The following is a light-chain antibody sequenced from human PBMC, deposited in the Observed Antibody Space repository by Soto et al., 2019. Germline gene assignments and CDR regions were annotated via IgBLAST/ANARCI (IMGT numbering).Light chain of an antibody. Sequence: EIMMTQSPATLSVSPGERATLSCRASQSVGNNLAWYQQKPGQTPRLLIYYASTRATGIPARFSGSGSGTEFTLTISSLQSEDFALYYCQQYNDWPPITIGQGTRLEIK. V-gene: IGKV3-15*01. J-gene: IGKJ5*01. CDR1: QSVGNN. CDR3: QQYNDWPPIT. CDR2: YAS.